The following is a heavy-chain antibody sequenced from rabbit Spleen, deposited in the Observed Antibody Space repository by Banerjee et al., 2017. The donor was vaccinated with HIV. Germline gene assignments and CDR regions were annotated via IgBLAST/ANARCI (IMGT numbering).Heavy chain of an antibody. D-gene: IGHD5-1*01. J-gene: IGHJ4*01. Sequence: QSLEESGGDLVKPGASLTLTCTASGFSFSNRYVMSWVRQAPGKGLEWIGCIGSNSDNTVYATWAKGRFTISKTSSTTVDLKMTSLTAADTADYFCVRDLYGMHGLYFNLWGQGTLVTVS. CDR2: IGSNSDNT. CDR1: GFSFSNRYV. V-gene: IGHV1S40*01. CDR3: VRDLYGMHGLYFNL.